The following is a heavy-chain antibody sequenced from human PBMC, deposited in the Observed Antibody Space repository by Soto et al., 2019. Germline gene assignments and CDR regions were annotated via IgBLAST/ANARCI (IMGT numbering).Heavy chain of an antibody. CDR2: ISSSGGST. D-gene: IGHD2-21*02. CDR1: GFTFSSYA. CDR3: AKFYGGNSAHTYTIDP. Sequence: EVPLLESGGGLVQPGGSLRLSCAASGFTFSSYAMSWVRQAPGKGLEWVSTISSSGGSTHYADSVKGRFTISRDNSKNTLYLQMNILRAEDTAVYYCAKFYGGNSAHTYTIDPWGQGTLVTVSS. J-gene: IGHJ5*02. V-gene: IGHV3-23*01.